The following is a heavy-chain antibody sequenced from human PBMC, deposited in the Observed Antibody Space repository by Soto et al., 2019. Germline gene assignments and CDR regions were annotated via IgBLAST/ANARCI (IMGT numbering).Heavy chain of an antibody. V-gene: IGHV3-73*01. Sequence: EVQLVESGGGLVQPGGSLKLSCAASGFTFSGSAMHWVRQASGKGREWVGRIRSKAKSYATAYAASVKGRFTISRDDSKNTAYLQMNSLKTEDTAVYYCTTIYDYIWGSYEGFDYWGQGTLVTVSS. CDR2: IRSKAKSYAT. CDR3: TTIYDYIWGSYEGFDY. D-gene: IGHD3-16*01. CDR1: GFTFSGSA. J-gene: IGHJ4*02.